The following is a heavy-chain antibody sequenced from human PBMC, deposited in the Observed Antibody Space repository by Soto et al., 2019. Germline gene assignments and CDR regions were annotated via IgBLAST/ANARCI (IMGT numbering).Heavy chain of an antibody. Sequence: GGSLRLSCAASGFTFSSYWMHWVRQAPGKGLVWVSRINSDGSTTSYADSVKGRFTISRDNAKNTLYLQMNSLRDEDTAVYYCATALRVNALDYWGQGTLVTVSS. CDR2: INSDGSTT. CDR1: GFTFSSYW. V-gene: IGHV3-74*01. J-gene: IGHJ4*02. D-gene: IGHD4-17*01. CDR3: ATALRVNALDY.